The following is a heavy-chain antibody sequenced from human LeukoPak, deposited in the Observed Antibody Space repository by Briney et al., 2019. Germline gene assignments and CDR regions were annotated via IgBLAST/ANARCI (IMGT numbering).Heavy chain of an antibody. CDR3: ARGLGGASYYMDV. V-gene: IGHV4-59*01. J-gene: IGHJ6*03. Sequence: MPSETLSLTCTVSGGSISSYYWSWIRQPPGKGLEWIGYIYYSGSTNYNPSLKSRVTISVDTSKNQFSLKLSSVTAADTAVYYCARGLGGASYYMDVWGKGTTVTVSS. CDR2: IYYSGST. CDR1: GGSISSYY. D-gene: IGHD3-16*01.